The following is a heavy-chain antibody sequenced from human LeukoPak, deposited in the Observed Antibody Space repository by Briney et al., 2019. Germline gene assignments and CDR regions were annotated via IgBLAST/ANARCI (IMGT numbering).Heavy chain of an antibody. CDR3: ARAPRYCTSTSCYEGEIGY. Sequence: ASVKVSCKASGYTFTSYDINWVRQATGQGLEWMGWMNPNSGNTGYAQKFQGRVTMTRNTSISTAYMELSSLRSEDTAVYYCARAPRYCTSTSCYEGEIGYWGQGTLVTVSS. J-gene: IGHJ4*02. V-gene: IGHV1-8*01. CDR1: GYTFTSYD. D-gene: IGHD2-2*01. CDR2: MNPNSGNT.